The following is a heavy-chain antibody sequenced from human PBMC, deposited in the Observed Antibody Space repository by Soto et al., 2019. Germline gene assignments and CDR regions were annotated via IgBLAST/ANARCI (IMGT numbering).Heavy chain of an antibody. CDR1: GGSISSYY. Sequence: TSETLSLTCTVSGGSISSYYWSWIRQPPGKGLEWIGYIYHSGSTNYNPSLKSRVTISVDTSKNQFSLKLSSVTAADTAVYYCARDIGGYYYDSSGPLNAFDIWGQGTMVTVSS. CDR3: ARDIGGYYYDSSGPLNAFDI. J-gene: IGHJ3*02. V-gene: IGHV4-59*01. CDR2: IYHSGST. D-gene: IGHD3-22*01.